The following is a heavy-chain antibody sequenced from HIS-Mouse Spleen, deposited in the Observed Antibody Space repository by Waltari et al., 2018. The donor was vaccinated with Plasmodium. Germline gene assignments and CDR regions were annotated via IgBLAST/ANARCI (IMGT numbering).Heavy chain of an antibody. V-gene: IGHV4-39*07. J-gene: IGHJ4*02. D-gene: IGHD3-16*01. CDR1: GGSISSSSYY. Sequence: QLQLQESGPGLVKPSETLSLTCTVSGGSISSSSYYWGWIRQPPGKGLGWIGSIYYSGSTYYNPSLKGRVTISVDTSKNQCSLKLSSVTAADTAVYYCARGRGACFDYWGQGTLVTVSS. CDR3: ARGRGACFDY. CDR2: IYYSGST.